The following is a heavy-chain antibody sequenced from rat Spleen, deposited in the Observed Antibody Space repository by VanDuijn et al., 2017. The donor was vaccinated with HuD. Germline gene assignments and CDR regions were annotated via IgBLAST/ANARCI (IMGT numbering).Heavy chain of an antibody. CDR3: ARRPLGYFDY. Sequence: EVQLQESGPGLVKPSQSLSLTCSVTGYSITSSYRWNWIRKFPGNKLEWMGYINSAGTTNYNPSLKSRISITRDTSKNQFFLQVNSVTTEDTATYYCARRPLGYFDYWGQGVMVTVSS. D-gene: IGHD5-1*01. CDR1: GYSITSSYR. J-gene: IGHJ2*01. CDR2: INSAGTT. V-gene: IGHV3-3*01.